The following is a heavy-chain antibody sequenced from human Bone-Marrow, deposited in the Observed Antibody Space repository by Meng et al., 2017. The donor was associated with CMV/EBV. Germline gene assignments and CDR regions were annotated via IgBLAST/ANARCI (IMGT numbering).Heavy chain of an antibody. J-gene: IGHJ6*02. CDR3: ARDSLDCHHTGGLDV. V-gene: IGHV3-7*01. CDR1: GFTFSIYG. CDR2: IKQDGSEK. Sequence: GESLKISCAASGFTFSIYGMSWVRQAPGKGLEWVANIKQDGSEKYYVDSVWGRFAISKDNAKHSLYLQMNSLRAEETAVYYCARDSLDCHHTGGLDVWGQGTTVTVSS. D-gene: IGHD2-21*01.